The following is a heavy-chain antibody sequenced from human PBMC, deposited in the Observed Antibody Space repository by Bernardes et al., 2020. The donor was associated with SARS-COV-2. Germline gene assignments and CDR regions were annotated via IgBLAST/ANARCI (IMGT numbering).Heavy chain of an antibody. Sequence: GGSLRLSCAASGFTFSTNWMTWVRQAPGKGLEWVAAISRDGWNRYYSDSVKGRFTISRDNSKNTVFFEMNNLRPEDTALYYCAREAYAVRSYSDSGGIDSWGQGTLATVSS. V-gene: IGHV3-30*03. CDR1: GFTFSTNW. D-gene: IGHD4-17*01. CDR3: AREAYAVRSYSDSGGIDS. J-gene: IGHJ4*02. CDR2: ISRDGWNR.